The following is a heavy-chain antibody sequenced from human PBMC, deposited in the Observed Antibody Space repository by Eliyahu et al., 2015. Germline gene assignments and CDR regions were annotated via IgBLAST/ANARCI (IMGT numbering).Heavy chain of an antibody. V-gene: IGHV3-23*01. CDR1: GFTFSNYA. CDR3: ATDADCDGGDCYIPEYLQT. J-gene: IGHJ1*01. D-gene: IGHD2-21*02. CDR2: ISGSGGSK. Sequence: EVQLLESGGGLVKPGGSLRLSCATSGFTFSNYAMSWVRQAPGKGLEWISAISGSGGSKYHADSVKGRFTISRDRSNNTLFLQMNSLKAEDTAVYYCATDADCDGGDCYIPEYLQTWGQGTPVTVSS.